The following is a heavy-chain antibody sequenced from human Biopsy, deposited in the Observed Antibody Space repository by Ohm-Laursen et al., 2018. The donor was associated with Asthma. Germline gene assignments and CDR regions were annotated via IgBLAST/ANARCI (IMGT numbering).Heavy chain of an antibody. CDR1: GFSFSNYG. CDR2: ISYDGKKK. CDR3: VRWRSGYPDHYSDF. J-gene: IGHJ4*02. D-gene: IGHD2-21*01. Sequence: SLRLSCAASGFSFSNYGMHWVRLAPGKGLEWVALISYDGKKKDYGDSAKGRFTISRDNSKNTLDLQMNSLRGDDTAVYYCVRWRSGYPDHYSDFWGLGTLVTVSS. V-gene: IGHV3-30*03.